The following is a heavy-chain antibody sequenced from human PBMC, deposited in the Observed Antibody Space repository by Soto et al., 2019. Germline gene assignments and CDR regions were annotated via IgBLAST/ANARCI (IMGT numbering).Heavy chain of an antibody. V-gene: IGHV4-31*03. J-gene: IGHJ3*02. CDR2: IYYSGST. Sequence: SETLSLTCTVSGDSISSGGYYWSWIRQHPGKGLEWIGYIYYSGSTYYNPSLKSRVTISVDTSKNQFSLKLSSVTAADTAVYYCARDPLSKNYYDSSGYSEASAFDIWGQGTMVTVSS. CDR3: ARDPLSKNYYDSSGYSEASAFDI. D-gene: IGHD3-22*01. CDR1: GDSISSGGYY.